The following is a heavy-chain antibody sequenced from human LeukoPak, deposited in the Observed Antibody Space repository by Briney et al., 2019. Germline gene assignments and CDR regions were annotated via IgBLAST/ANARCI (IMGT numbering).Heavy chain of an antibody. CDR3: ARVTGYTIEDYFDY. CDR1: GGSISNGDYY. D-gene: IGHD3-9*01. CDR2: IYYSGST. V-gene: IGHV4-39*07. Sequence: PSETLSLTCTVSGGSISNGDYYWGWIRQPPGKGLEWIGSIYYSGSTYYNPSLKSRVTISVDTSKNQFSLKLRSVTAADTAVYYCARVTGYTIEDYFDYWGQGTLVTVSS. J-gene: IGHJ4*02.